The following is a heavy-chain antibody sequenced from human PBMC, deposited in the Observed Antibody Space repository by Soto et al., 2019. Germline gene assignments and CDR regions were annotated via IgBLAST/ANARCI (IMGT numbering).Heavy chain of an antibody. J-gene: IGHJ4*02. CDR3: AREVTVASYSFDF. Sequence: QVQLVQSGAEAKRPGSSVKVSCKASGGTFNNYALSWVRQAPGQGLEWMGGIIPIFNSANYAQKFQGRVTITADDSTSTAYMELRSLRPDDTAVYYCAREVTVASYSFDFWGQGTLVTVSS. V-gene: IGHV1-69*01. D-gene: IGHD5-12*01. CDR2: IIPIFNSA. CDR1: GGTFNNYA.